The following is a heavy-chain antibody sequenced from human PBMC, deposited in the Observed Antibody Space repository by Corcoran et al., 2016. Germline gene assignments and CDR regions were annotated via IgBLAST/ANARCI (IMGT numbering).Heavy chain of an antibody. D-gene: IGHD3-3*01. J-gene: IGHJ4*02. V-gene: IGHV3-30*18. Sequence: QVQLVESGGGVVQPGRSLRLSCAASGFTFSNYGIYWVRQAPGKGLEGVAVISFDGNNKEYADSVKGRFTISRDNSKNTLYLQMTGLRAEDTAVYYCAKDWGRALRSGYSAPDYWGQGTLVTVSS. CDR3: AKDWGRALRSGYSAPDY. CDR1: GFTFSNYG. CDR2: ISFDGNNK.